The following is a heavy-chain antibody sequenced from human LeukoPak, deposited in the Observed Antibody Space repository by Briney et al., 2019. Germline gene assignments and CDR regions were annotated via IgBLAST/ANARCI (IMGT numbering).Heavy chain of an antibody. CDR3: ARVYYYDSSGYQGAFDI. CDR1: GGSISSYY. J-gene: IGHJ3*02. Sequence: PSETLSLTCTVSGGSISSYYWSWIRQPPGKGLEWIGYIYYSGSTNYNPSLKSRVTISVDTSKNQFSLKLSSVTAADTAVYYCARVYYYDSSGYQGAFDIWGQGTMVTVSS. V-gene: IGHV4-59*01. CDR2: IYYSGST. D-gene: IGHD3-22*01.